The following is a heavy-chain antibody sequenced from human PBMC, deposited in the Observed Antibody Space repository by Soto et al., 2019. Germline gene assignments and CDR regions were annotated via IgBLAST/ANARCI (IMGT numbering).Heavy chain of an antibody. CDR3: AKGSSSWYDYYYHMDV. Sequence: EVQLLESGGGLVQPGGSLRLSCAASGFTFSSYAMSWVRQAPGKGLEWVSTISGSGGSTYYADSVKGRFTISRDSSRNTLFLQMNRLRAEDTAVYYCAKGSSSWYDYYYHMDVWGQGTTLTVSS. D-gene: IGHD6-13*01. J-gene: IGHJ6*02. CDR2: ISGSGGST. CDR1: GFTFSSYA. V-gene: IGHV3-23*01.